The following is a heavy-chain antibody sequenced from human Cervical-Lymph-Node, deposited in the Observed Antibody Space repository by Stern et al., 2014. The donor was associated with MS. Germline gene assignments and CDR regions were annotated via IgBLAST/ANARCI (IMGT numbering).Heavy chain of an antibody. V-gene: IGHV5-51*01. CDR3: ARQRYFDY. Sequence: EVQLVQSGPEVKRPGESLKISCQASGYTFTSYWIGWVRQMPGKGLEWIAIIFPGGPDIRYSPSFQGQVTISADKSSSTAYWQWNNLKASDTAIYYCARQRYFDYWGQGTLVTVSS. J-gene: IGHJ4*02. CDR2: IFPGGPDI. CDR1: GYTFTSYW.